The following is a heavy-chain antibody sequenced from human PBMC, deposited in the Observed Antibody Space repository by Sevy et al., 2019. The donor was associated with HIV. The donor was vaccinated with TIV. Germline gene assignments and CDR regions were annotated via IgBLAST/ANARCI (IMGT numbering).Heavy chain of an antibody. CDR2: ISGSGGST. CDR3: AKESSYPGDHDFWRPTNHFYYYYGMDV. J-gene: IGHJ6*02. CDR1: GFTFSSYA. Sequence: GGSLRLSCAASGFTFSSYAMSWVRQAPGKGLEWVSAISGSGGSTYYADSVKGRFTISRDNSKNTLYLQMNSLRAEDTAVYYCAKESSYPGDHDFWRPTNHFYYYYGMDVWGQGTTVTVSS. D-gene: IGHD3-3*01. V-gene: IGHV3-23*01.